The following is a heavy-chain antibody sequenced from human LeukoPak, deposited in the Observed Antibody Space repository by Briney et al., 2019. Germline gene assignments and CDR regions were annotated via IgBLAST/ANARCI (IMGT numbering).Heavy chain of an antibody. V-gene: IGHV3-23*01. Sequence: GGTLRLSCAASGFTFSSYGMNWVRQAAGKGLEWVSAISGSGGSTYYADSVKGRFTISRDNSKNTLYLQMNSLRAEDTAVYYCAKDTMAHDAFDIWGQGTMVTVSS. CDR2: ISGSGGST. CDR3: AKDTMAHDAFDI. CDR1: GFTFSSYG. D-gene: IGHD3-10*01. J-gene: IGHJ3*02.